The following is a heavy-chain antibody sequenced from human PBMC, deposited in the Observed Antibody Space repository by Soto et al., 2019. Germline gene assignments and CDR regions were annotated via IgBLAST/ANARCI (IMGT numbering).Heavy chain of an antibody. V-gene: IGHV4-31*03. Sequence: QVQLQESGPGLVKPSQTLSLTCTVSGGSISSGDYYWSWIRQHPGKGLEWIGYIYYSGSTYYNPSLKSRVTISVDTSKTPFSLKLRSVTAADTAVYYCARWSSGSRPGFDPWGQGTLVTVSS. CDR1: GGSISSGDYY. J-gene: IGHJ5*02. D-gene: IGHD2-15*01. CDR2: IYYSGST. CDR3: ARWSSGSRPGFDP.